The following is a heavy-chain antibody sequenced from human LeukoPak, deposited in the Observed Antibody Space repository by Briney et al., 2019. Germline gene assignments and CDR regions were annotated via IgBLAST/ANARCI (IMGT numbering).Heavy chain of an antibody. V-gene: IGHV4-31*03. CDR1: GGSISSGGYY. D-gene: IGHD1-14*01. CDR3: AREYIAEPWWFDP. CDR2: IYYSGST. J-gene: IGHJ5*02. Sequence: SETLSLTCTVSGGSISSGGYYWSWIRQHPGKGLEWTGYIYYSGSTYYNPSLKSRVTISVDTSKNQFSLKLSSVTAADTAVYYCAREYIAEPWWFDPWGQGTLVTVSS.